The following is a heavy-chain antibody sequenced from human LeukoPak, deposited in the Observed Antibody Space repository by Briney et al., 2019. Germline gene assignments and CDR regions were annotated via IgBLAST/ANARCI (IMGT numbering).Heavy chain of an antibody. CDR2: IIPTFGTA. Sequence: KVSCKASGGTFSSYAISWVRQAPGQGLEWMGGIIPTFGTANYAQKFQGRVTITADESTSTAYMELSSLRSEDTAVYYCARDGPYYDFWSGYKNWFDPWGQGTLVTVSS. J-gene: IGHJ5*02. CDR1: GGTFSSYA. D-gene: IGHD3-3*01. CDR3: ARDGPYYDFWSGYKNWFDP. V-gene: IGHV1-69*01.